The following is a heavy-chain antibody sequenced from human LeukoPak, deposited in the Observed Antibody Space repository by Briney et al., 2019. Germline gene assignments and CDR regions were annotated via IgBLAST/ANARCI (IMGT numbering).Heavy chain of an antibody. Sequence: ASVKVSCKASGYAFTSCDINWVRQATGQGLEWMGWMNPNSGNTGYGQSFQGRITMTRGISIGTAYMELSNLTSEDTAIYYCTRGSSGRRDNWGQGTLVTVSA. CDR3: TRGSSGRRDN. CDR2: MNPNSGNT. D-gene: IGHD6-19*01. J-gene: IGHJ4*02. CDR1: GYAFTSCD. V-gene: IGHV1-8*01.